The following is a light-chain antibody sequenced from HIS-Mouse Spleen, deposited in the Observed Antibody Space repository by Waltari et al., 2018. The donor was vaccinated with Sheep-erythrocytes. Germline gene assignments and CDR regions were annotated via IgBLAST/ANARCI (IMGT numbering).Light chain of an antibody. CDR1: SSDVGGYNY. V-gene: IGLV2-11*01. J-gene: IGLJ1*01. CDR2: DVS. CDR3: CSYAGSYNHV. Sequence: QSALTQPPSASGSPGQSVTISCTGTSSDVGGYNYVSWYKQHPGKAPQLMIYDVSKRPSGVPDRFSGSKSGNTASLTISGLQAEDEADYYCCSYAGSYNHVFATGTKVTVL.